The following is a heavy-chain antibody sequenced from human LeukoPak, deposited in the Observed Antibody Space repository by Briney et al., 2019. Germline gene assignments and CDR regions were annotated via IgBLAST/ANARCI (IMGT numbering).Heavy chain of an antibody. CDR2: IYYSGGT. CDR3: ARRLYYGSGTYDY. V-gene: IGHV4-39*01. CDR1: GGSISSSSYY. J-gene: IGHJ4*02. D-gene: IGHD3-10*01. Sequence: SETLSLTCTVSGGSISSSSYYWGWIRQPPGKGLEWIGTIYYSGGTYYNPSLKSRVTISVDTSKNQFSLKLSSVTAADTAVYYCARRLYYGSGTYDYWGQGTLVTVSS.